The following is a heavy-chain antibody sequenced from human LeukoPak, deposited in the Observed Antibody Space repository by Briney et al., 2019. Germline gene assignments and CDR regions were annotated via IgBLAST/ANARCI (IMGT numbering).Heavy chain of an antibody. CDR3: AREMDSSEAFDI. V-gene: IGHV1-2*02. D-gene: IGHD3-22*01. CDR1: GYTFTDYY. CDR2: INPNSGGT. Sequence: ASVKVSCKASGYTFTDYYMHWVRQAPGQGLEWMGWINPNSGGTNYAQNFQARVTMTRDTSIATTYMELNRLTSDDTAVYFCAREMDSSEAFDIWGQGTMVTVSS. J-gene: IGHJ3*02.